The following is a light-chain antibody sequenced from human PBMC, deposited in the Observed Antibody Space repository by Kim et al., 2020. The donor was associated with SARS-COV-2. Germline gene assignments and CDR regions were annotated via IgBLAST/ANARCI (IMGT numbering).Light chain of an antibody. V-gene: IGLV4-69*01. CDR1: SGHSSFA. CDR2: LYSDGRH. J-gene: IGLJ2*01. CDR3: QTYAHDTVL. Sequence: QLVLTQSPSASASLRASVKLTCTLSSGHSSFAIAWYKQQPEKSPQYLMKLYSDGRHVKRDGIPDRLSGSSSGPDRYLTISGLQSDDEADYYCQTYAHDTVLFGGGTQLTVL.